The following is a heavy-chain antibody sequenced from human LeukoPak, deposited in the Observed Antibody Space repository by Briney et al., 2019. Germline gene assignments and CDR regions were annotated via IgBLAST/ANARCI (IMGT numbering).Heavy chain of an antibody. D-gene: IGHD5-24*01. CDR1: GFTFSSYA. V-gene: IGHV3-23*01. Sequence: GGSLRLSCAASGFTFSSYAMSWVRQAPGKGLEWVSAISGSGGSTYYADSVKGRFTISRDNSKNTLYLQMNSLRAEDTAVYYCARVEMATIANDYWGQGTLATVSS. CDR3: ARVEMATIANDY. J-gene: IGHJ4*02. CDR2: ISGSGGST.